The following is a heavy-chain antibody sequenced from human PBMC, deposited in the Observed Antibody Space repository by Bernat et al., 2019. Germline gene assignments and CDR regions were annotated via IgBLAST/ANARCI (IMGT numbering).Heavy chain of an antibody. CDR3: ARVTYSSSWSLHLGGLFDC. J-gene: IGHJ4*02. D-gene: IGHD6-13*01. CDR1: GGSISSYY. V-gene: IGHV4-59*08. CDR2: IYYSGST. Sequence: QVQLQESGPGLVKPSETLSLTCTVSGGSISSYYWSWIRQSPGKGLEWIGYIYYSGSTSYNPSLKSRVTISVDTSKNQFSLKLSSVTAADTAVYYCARVTYSSSWSLHLGGLFDCWGQGTLVTVSS.